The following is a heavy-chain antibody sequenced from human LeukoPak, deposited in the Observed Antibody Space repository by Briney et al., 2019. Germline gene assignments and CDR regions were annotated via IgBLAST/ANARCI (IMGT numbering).Heavy chain of an antibody. CDR1: GYTFTSYG. CDR2: ISAYNGNT. J-gene: IGHJ5*02. Sequence: ASVKVSFKASGYTFTSYGISWVRQAPGQGLEWMGWISAYNGNTNYAQKLQGRVIMTTDTSTSTAYMELRSLRSDDTAVYYCARDLAAAANENNWFDPWGQGTLVTVSS. CDR3: ARDLAAAANENNWFDP. D-gene: IGHD6-13*01. V-gene: IGHV1-18*01.